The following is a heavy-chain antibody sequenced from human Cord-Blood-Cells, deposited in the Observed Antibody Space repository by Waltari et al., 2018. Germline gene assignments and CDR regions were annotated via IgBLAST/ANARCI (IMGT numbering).Heavy chain of an antibody. V-gene: IGHV2-70*01. J-gene: IGHJ3*02. D-gene: IGHD3-3*01. CDR1: GFSLSTSGMC. Sequence: QVTLRESGPALVKPTQTLTLTCTFSGFSLSTSGMCVSWIRQPPGKALEWLALIDWDDDKYYSTSLKTRLTISKDTSKNQVVLTMTNMDPVDTATYYCARSTITIFGVGYDAFDIWGQGTMVTVSS. CDR2: IDWDDDK. CDR3: ARSTITIFGVGYDAFDI.